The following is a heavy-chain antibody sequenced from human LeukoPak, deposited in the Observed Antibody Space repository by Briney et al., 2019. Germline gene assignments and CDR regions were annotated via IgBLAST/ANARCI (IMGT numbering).Heavy chain of an antibody. CDR2: IYYSGST. D-gene: IGHD6-19*01. CDR1: GGSISSSSYY. CDR3: ARRGQWLTFDY. J-gene: IGHJ4*02. Sequence: SETLSLTCTVSGGSISSSSYYWGWIRQPPGKGLEWIGSIYYSGSTYYNPSLKSRVTISVDTSKNQFSLMLSSVTAADTAVYYCARRGQWLTFDYWGQGTLVTVSS. V-gene: IGHV4-39*01.